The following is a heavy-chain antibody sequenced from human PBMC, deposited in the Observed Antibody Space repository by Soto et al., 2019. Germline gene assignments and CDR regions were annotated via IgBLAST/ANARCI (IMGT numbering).Heavy chain of an antibody. D-gene: IGHD6-13*01. CDR2: IYYNGST. CDR1: GGSISSYY. CDR3: ARGAAGHFDY. V-gene: IGHV4-59*01. Sequence: SETLSLTCTVSGGSISSYYWSWIRQPPGKGLEWIGYIYYNGSTNYNPSLKSRVTISVDTSKNQFSLKLSSVTAADTAVYYCARGAAGHFDYWGQGTLVTVSS. J-gene: IGHJ4*02.